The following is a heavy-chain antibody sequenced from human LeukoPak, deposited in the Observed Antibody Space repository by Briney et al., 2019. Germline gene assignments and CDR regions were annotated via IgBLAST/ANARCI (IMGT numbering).Heavy chain of an antibody. J-gene: IGHJ3*02. CDR1: GGSISSYF. V-gene: IGHV4-59*01. CDR3: ASAPDWGFDAFDI. D-gene: IGHD7-27*01. Sequence: PSETLSLTCTVSGGSISSYFWTWIRQPPGKGLEWIGYVYYTGSTNYNPSLKSRVTISVDTSKNQFSLKLNSVTAADTAVYYCASAPDWGFDAFDIWGQGTTVTVSS. CDR2: VYYTGST.